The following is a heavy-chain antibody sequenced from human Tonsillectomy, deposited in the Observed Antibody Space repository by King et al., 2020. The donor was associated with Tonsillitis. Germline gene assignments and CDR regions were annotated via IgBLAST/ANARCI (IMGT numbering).Heavy chain of an antibody. J-gene: IGHJ4*02. V-gene: IGHV1-18*04. Sequence: QLVQSGPEVKKPGASVKVSCKASGYTFMSYGLSWVRQAPGQGLEWMGWISANNGNTNHAQKVQGRVTMTRDTSTSTAYMELRSLRSDDTAVYYCARVSGDYDILTGFEYWGQGTLVTVSS. CDR2: ISANNGNT. D-gene: IGHD3-9*01. CDR1: GYTFMSYG. CDR3: ARVSGDYDILTGFEY.